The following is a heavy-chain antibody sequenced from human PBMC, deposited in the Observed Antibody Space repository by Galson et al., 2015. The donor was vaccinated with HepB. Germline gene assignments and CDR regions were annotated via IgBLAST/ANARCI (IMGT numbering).Heavy chain of an antibody. Sequence: SLRLSCAGSGFTFSSSGMHWVRQAPGKGLEWVAVIWYDGSQDYYADSVKGRFTISKDNSKNTVYLQMNSLRAEDTAVYYCARAASGYDYVPFYFDYWGQGALVPVSS. V-gene: IGHV3-33*01. D-gene: IGHD5-12*01. CDR2: IWYDGSQD. J-gene: IGHJ4*02. CDR3: ARAASGYDYVPFYFDY. CDR1: GFTFSSSG.